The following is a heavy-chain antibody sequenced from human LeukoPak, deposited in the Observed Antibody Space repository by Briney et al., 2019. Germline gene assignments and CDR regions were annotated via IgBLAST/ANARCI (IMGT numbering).Heavy chain of an antibody. D-gene: IGHD4-17*01. V-gene: IGHV3-48*03. CDR3: ARDRYGYSGDAFDI. CDR1: GFTVSTYE. J-gene: IGHJ3*02. Sequence: GGSLRLSCAASGFTVSTYEMNWVRPAPGEGLERVSYIRFSDRYKYYAGSVKGRFTISRDNAKNSLYLQMNGLRAEDTAVYYCARDRYGYSGDAFDIWGQGTMVTVSS. CDR2: IRFSDRYK.